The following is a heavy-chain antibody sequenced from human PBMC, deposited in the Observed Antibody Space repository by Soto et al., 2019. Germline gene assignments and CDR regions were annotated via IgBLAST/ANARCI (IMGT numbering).Heavy chain of an antibody. CDR2: MNAKSGDT. J-gene: IGHJ6*02. V-gene: IGHV1-8*01. CDR3: ARGNPFNYAGFDV. CDR1: GYTFSDFD. Sequence: AASVKVSCKASGYTFSDFDINWLRQASGQGPEWMGWMNAKSGDTFFAQRFQGKFNMTWDTSLSTAYMEVGSLTSDDTAMYYCARGNPFNYAGFDVWGQGTTVPVSS. D-gene: IGHD3-16*01.